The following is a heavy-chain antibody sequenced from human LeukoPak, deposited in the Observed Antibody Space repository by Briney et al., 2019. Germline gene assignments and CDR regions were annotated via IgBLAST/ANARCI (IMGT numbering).Heavy chain of an antibody. CDR1: GYTLTELS. V-gene: IGHV1-24*01. CDR2: FDPEDGET. J-gene: IGHJ6*02. D-gene: IGHD3-22*01. Sequence: ASVKVSCKVSGYTLTELSMHWVRHAPGKGLEWMGGFDPEDGETIYAQKCQGRVTMTEDTSTDTAYMELSSLRSEDTAVYYCAADYYDSSGYYLNYYYGMDVWGQGTTVTVSS. CDR3: AADYYDSSGYYLNYYYGMDV.